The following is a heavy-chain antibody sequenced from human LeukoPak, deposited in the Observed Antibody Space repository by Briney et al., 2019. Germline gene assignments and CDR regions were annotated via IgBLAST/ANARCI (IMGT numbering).Heavy chain of an antibody. J-gene: IGHJ4*02. CDR3: AILRANWGSFDY. CDR2: ISAYNGNT. Sequence: ASVKLSCKASGYTFTSYGISWVRQAPGQGLEWMGWISAYNGNTNYAQKLQGRVTMTTDTSTSTAYMELRSLRSDDTAVYYCAILRANWGSFDYWGQGTLVTVSS. V-gene: IGHV1-18*01. CDR1: GYTFTSYG. D-gene: IGHD7-27*01.